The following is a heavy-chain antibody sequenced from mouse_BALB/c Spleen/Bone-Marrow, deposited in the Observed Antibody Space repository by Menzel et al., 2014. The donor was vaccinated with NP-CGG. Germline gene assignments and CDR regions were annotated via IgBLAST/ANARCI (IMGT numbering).Heavy chain of an antibody. V-gene: IGHV2-9*02. CDR2: IWAGGST. CDR3: ARAAYRYDVTWFAY. D-gene: IGHD2-14*01. CDR1: GFSLTSYG. J-gene: IGHJ3*01. Sequence: VKLVESGPGLVAPSQRLSITCTVSGFSLTSYGVHWVRQPPGKGLEWLGVIWAGGSTNYNSALMSRLSISKDNSKSXVFLKMNSRQTDDTAMYYCARAAYRYDVTWFAYGGQGTLVTVSA.